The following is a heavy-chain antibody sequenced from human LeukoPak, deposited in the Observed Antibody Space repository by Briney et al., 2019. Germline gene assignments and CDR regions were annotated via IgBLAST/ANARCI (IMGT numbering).Heavy chain of an antibody. CDR2: ISNNGGYT. CDR1: GFTVSSYF. V-gene: IGHV3-23*01. D-gene: IGHD2-15*01. CDR3: AKRLGYCSDGSCYFPY. Sequence: GGSLRLSCAASGFTVSSYFMTWVRQAPGKGLEWVSAISNNGGYTYYADSVQGRFTISRDNSKSTLCLQMNSLRAEDTAVYYCAKRLGYCSDGSCYFPYWGQGTLVTVSS. J-gene: IGHJ4*02.